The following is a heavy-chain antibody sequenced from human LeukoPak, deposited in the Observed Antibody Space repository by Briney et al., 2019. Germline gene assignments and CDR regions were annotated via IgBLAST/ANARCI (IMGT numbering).Heavy chain of an antibody. V-gene: IGHV3-23*01. CDR1: GFTFSSYA. Sequence: GGSLRLSCAASGFTFSSYAMSWVRQAPGKGLEWVSAISGSGDSTYYADSVKGRFTISRDNAKNSLYLQMNSLRAEDTAVYYCARSIDSSSWTLWGQGTLVTVSS. CDR2: ISGSGDST. CDR3: ARSIDSSSWTL. J-gene: IGHJ4*02. D-gene: IGHD6-13*01.